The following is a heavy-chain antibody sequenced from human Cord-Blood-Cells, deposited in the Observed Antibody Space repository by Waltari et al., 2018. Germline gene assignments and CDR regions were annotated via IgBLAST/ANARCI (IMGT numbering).Heavy chain of an antibody. CDR2: IDSGGST. Sequence: EVQLVETGGGLIKPGGSLRLSFAASGFTVSSNDMSWVRQGPGKGLEWVYVIDSGGSTYYADSVKGRFTISRDNSKNTLDLQMNSLRAEDTAVYYCSTVSHASPLYAFDIWGQGTMVTVSS. V-gene: IGHV3-53*02. J-gene: IGHJ3*02. CDR1: GFTVSSND. CDR3: STVSHASPLYAFDI.